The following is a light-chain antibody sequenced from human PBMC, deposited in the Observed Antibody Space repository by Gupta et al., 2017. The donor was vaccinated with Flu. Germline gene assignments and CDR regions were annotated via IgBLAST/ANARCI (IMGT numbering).Light chain of an antibody. CDR2: GAS. CDR1: LSVGSN. V-gene: IGKV3D-15*01. CDR3: HQYDNCPGT. Sequence: MTQSPAILSVSPGARVTLSCRASLSVGSNLAWYQQKAGQAPSLLIYGASIRATGLPDRFSGGGSGTEFNLTISSLQSEDFVLYFCHQYDNCPGTFGQGTKVEIK. J-gene: IGKJ1*01.